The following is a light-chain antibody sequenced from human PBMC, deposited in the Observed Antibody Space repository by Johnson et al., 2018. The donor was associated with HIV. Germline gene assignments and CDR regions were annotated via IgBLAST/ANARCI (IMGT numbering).Light chain of an antibody. CDR2: DNN. CDR1: SSNIGRNY. Sequence: QSVLTQSPSVSAAPGQKVTISCSGSSSNIGRNYVSWYQQLPGTAPKLLIFDNNKRPSGIPDRFSASKSGTSATLGITGLQTGAEADYYCGTWDSSLSAYVLGTGTKVTVL. V-gene: IGLV1-51*01. CDR3: GTWDSSLSAYV. J-gene: IGLJ1*01.